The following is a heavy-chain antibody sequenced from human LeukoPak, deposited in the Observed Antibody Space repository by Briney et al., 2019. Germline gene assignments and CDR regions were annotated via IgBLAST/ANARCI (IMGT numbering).Heavy chain of an antibody. CDR3: ARQKRIRGVFPDGGWIDP. J-gene: IGHJ5*02. Sequence: VASVKVSCKASGYTFTGYYMHWVRQAPGQGLEWMGWINPNNGDTNYAQKFQGRVTMTRDTSITTAYMELSRLRSDDTAVYYCARQKRIRGVFPDGGWIDPWGQGTLVTVSS. V-gene: IGHV1-2*02. D-gene: IGHD3-10*01. CDR1: GYTFTGYY. CDR2: INPNNGDT.